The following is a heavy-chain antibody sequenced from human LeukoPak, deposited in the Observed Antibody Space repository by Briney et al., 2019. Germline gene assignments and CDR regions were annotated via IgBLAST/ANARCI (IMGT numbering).Heavy chain of an antibody. J-gene: IGHJ4*02. CDR3: ADSSGYYYFDY. D-gene: IGHD3-22*01. Sequence: GASVKVSCKASGGTFSSYAISWVRQAPGQGLEWMGRIIPILGIANYAQKFQGRVAITADKSTSTAYMELSSLRSEDTAVYYCADSSGYYYFDYWGQGTLVTVSS. V-gene: IGHV1-69*04. CDR2: IIPILGIA. CDR1: GGTFSSYA.